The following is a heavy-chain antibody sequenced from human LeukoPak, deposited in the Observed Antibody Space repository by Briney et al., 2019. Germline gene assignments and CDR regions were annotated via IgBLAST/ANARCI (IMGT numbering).Heavy chain of an antibody. CDR3: ARDDRPSGHDFDY. D-gene: IGHD6-6*01. Sequence: PGGSLRVSCTASGFTFRDYNINWFRQAPGRALEWVGFIRSKADGGATEYAASVKGRFTISRDDSKNVAYLQINNLRAEDTALYYCARDDRPSGHDFDYWGQGTLVTVSS. J-gene: IGHJ4*02. CDR2: IRSKADGGAT. V-gene: IGHV3-49*03. CDR1: GFTFRDYN.